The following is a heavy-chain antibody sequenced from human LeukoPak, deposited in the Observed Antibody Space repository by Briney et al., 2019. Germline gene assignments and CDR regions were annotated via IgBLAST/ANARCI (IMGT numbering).Heavy chain of an antibody. CDR2: IYVTGST. CDR1: GGSIGTYY. J-gene: IGHJ6*03. D-gene: IGHD3-16*02. V-gene: IGHV4-59*08. Sequence: SETLSLTCIVSGGSIGTYYWSWIRQSPGKGLEWIGYIYVTGSTRYKPYLQSRVTISVDTSRNQFFLKMSSVTAADTAVYYFARHIGGGIEDMDVWGTGTKVTVSS. CDR3: ARHIGGGIEDMDV.